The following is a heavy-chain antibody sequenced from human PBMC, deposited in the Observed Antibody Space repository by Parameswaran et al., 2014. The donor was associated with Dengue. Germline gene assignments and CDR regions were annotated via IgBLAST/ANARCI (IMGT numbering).Heavy chain of an antibody. V-gene: IGHV2-70*04. CDR2: IDWDGDK. D-gene: IGHD3-22*01. CDR3: ARMTFYYDSSGYGMAV. J-gene: IGHJ6*02. Sequence: ARWIRQPPGKALEWLARIDWDGDKFYTASLKTRLSVSKDTSKNRVVLRMTDMDPVDTATYYCARMTFYYDSSGYGMAVWGQGTTVTVSS.